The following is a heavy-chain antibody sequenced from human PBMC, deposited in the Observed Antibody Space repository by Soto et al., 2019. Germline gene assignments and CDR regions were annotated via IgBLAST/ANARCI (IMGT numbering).Heavy chain of an antibody. Sequence: QVQLQESGSGLVKASQTLSLTCTVSGGSISSGDYYWSWIRQPPGKGLEWIGYIYYSGSTFYNPSLKSRITISVDTSKNQFSLKLNSLTAADTAVYYCASLFWSGYYLREWGQGTLVTVSS. J-gene: IGHJ4*02. CDR1: GGSISSGDYY. CDR3: ASLFWSGYYLRE. V-gene: IGHV4-30-4*01. D-gene: IGHD3-3*01. CDR2: IYYSGST.